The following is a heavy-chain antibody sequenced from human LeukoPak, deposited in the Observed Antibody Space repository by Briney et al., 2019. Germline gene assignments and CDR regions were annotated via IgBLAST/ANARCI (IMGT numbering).Heavy chain of an antibody. CDR1: GFTFNSHE. Sequence: GGSLRPSCAASGFTFNSHEMHWVRQAPGKGLDWVSYVTNSGGITCYADSVKGRYTVSRDNAKNSLYLQMNSLRAEDTAVYYCAGERNCGGDCYQGSWFDPWGQGTLVSVSS. V-gene: IGHV3-48*03. CDR3: AGERNCGGDCYQGSWFDP. D-gene: IGHD2-21*02. J-gene: IGHJ5*02. CDR2: VTNSGGIT.